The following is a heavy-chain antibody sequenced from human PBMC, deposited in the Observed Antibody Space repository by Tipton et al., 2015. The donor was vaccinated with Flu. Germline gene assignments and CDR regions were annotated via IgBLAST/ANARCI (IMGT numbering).Heavy chain of an antibody. CDR1: DDSITYYY. D-gene: IGHD3-10*01. CDR2: IYYSGGT. Sequence: TLSLTCTVSDDSITYYYWSWIRQSPGKGLEWIGYIYYSGGTNYNPSLQSRLSISVDSSKNQLSLKLTSVTAADTAVYYCARARAPYYYYAMGVWGQGATVTVS. V-gene: IGHV4-59*01. J-gene: IGHJ6*02. CDR3: ARARAPYYYYAMGV.